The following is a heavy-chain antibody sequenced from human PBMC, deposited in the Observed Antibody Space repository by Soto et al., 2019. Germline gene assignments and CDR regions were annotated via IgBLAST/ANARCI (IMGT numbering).Heavy chain of an antibody. J-gene: IGHJ4*01. Sequence: QITLKESGPTLVKPTQTLTLTCTFSGFSLSTSGVGVGWIRQPPGKALEWLALIYWDDDKRYSPSLKSRLTITKDTSKNQVDLKMTNMDPVDTATYYCAHSLIPNWGSRGAFDYWGQGTLVTVSS. V-gene: IGHV2-5*02. D-gene: IGHD7-27*01. CDR3: AHSLIPNWGSRGAFDY. CDR1: GFSLSTSGVG. CDR2: IYWDDDK.